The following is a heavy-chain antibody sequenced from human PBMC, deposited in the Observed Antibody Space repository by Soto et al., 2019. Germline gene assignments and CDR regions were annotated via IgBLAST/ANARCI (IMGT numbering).Heavy chain of an antibody. Sequence: ASVKVSCKASGITFSSYAMHWVRQAPGQRLEWMGGFDPEDGETIYAQKFQGRVTMTEDTSTDTAYMELSSLRSEDTAVYYCASSHLNYYYYYGMDVWGQGTTVTVSS. D-gene: IGHD1-26*01. V-gene: IGHV1-24*01. CDR1: GITFSSYA. CDR3: ASSHLNYYYYYGMDV. J-gene: IGHJ6*02. CDR2: FDPEDGET.